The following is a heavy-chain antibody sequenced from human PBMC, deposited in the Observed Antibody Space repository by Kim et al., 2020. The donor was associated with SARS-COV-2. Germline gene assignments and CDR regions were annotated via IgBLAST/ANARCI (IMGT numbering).Heavy chain of an antibody. CDR1: GFTFSSYG. V-gene: IGHV3-30*18. Sequence: GGSLRLSCAASGFTFSSYGMHWVRQAPGKGLEWVAVISYDGSNKYYADSVKGRFTISRDNSKNTLYLQMNSLRAEDTAVYYCAKVGSDPFYYYDSSGYIDYWGQGTLVTVSS. J-gene: IGHJ4*02. D-gene: IGHD3-22*01. CDR2: ISYDGSNK. CDR3: AKVGSDPFYYYDSSGYIDY.